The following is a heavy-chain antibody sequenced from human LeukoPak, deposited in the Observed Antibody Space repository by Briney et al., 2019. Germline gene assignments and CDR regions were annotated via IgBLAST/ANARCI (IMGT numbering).Heavy chain of an antibody. CDR3: ARDSMETMTNDY. Sequence: SVKVSCKASGGTFSSYAISWVRQAPGQGLEWMGGIIPIFGTANYAQKFQGRVTITADESTSTAYMELSSLRSEDTAVYYCARDSMETMTNDYWGQGTLVTVSS. V-gene: IGHV1-69*13. J-gene: IGHJ4*02. CDR2: IIPIFGTA. D-gene: IGHD3-22*01. CDR1: GGTFSSYA.